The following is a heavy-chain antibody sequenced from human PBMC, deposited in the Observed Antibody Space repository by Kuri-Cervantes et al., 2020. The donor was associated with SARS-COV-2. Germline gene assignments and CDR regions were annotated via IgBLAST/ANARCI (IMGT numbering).Heavy chain of an antibody. D-gene: IGHD2-2*01. CDR3: AKDGEYQLLGLYYMDV. J-gene: IGHJ6*03. V-gene: IGHV3-74*01. CDR2: INPDGSST. Sequence: GESLKISCAASGFTFRTNWMHWVRQAPGKGLVWVARINPDGSSTDYAASVKGRFTISRDNAKNTLYLQMNSLRAEDTALYYCAKDGEYQLLGLYYMDVWGKGTTVTVSS. CDR1: GFTFRTNW.